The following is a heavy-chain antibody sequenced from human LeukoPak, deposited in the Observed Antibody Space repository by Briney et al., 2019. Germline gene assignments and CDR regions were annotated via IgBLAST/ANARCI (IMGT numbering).Heavy chain of an antibody. CDR3: AKHYVTYSGSHIDS. D-gene: IGHD1-26*01. CDR1: GFTFEGYA. CDR2: ISGGGGGT. V-gene: IGHV3-23*01. J-gene: IGHJ4*02. Sequence: GGSLRLSCAGSGFTFEGYAMTWVRQAPGRGLEWVSAISGGGGGTYYADSVKGRFTISRDNSKNTLYLQMNSLRAEDTALYYCAKHYVTYSGSHIDSWGQGTLVTVSS.